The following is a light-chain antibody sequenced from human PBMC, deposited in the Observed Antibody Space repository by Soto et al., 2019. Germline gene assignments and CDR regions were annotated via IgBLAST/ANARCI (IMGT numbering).Light chain of an antibody. V-gene: IGKV3-20*01. CDR2: GAS. CDR3: QQYGSSPYT. Sequence: EIVLTQSPGTLPLSPGERATLSCRASQSVSSSYLAWYQQKPGQAPRLLISGASSRATGIPDRFSGSGSGTDFTLTISRLEPEDFAVYYCQQYGSSPYTFGQGTKLDIK. J-gene: IGKJ2*01. CDR1: QSVSSSY.